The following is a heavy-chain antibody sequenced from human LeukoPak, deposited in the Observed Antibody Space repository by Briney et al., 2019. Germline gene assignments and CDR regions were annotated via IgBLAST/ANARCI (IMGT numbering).Heavy chain of an antibody. V-gene: IGHV4-61*02. CDR3: ARDDGITIFGVVTPGAFNI. J-gene: IGHJ3*02. Sequence: SETLSLTCTVSGGSITSGTYYWSWIRQPAGKGLEWIGRIYTAGSTNYNPSLKSRVTISVDTSKNQFSLKLSSVTAADTAVYYCARDDGITIFGVVTPGAFNIWGQGTMVTVSS. CDR2: IYTAGST. CDR1: GGSITSGTYY. D-gene: IGHD3-3*01.